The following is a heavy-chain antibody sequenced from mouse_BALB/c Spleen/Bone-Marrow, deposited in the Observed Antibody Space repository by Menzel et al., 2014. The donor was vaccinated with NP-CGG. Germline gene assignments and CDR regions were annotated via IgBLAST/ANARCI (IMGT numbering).Heavy chain of an antibody. CDR1: GYSFTGYY. J-gene: IGHJ1*01. CDR2: IYPYNGVS. V-gene: IGHV1-31*01. Sequence: VQLQQSGPELVKPGASVKISCKASGYSFTGYYMHWVKQSHGNSLDWIGYIYPYNGVSSYNQKFKGKATLTVDKSSSTAYMELRSLTSDNSAVYYCESRGEYFDVWGAGTTVTVSS. CDR3: ESRGEYFDV.